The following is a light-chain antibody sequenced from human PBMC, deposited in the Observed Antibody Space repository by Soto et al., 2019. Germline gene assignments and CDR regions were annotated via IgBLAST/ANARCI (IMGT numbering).Light chain of an antibody. CDR3: QQYGSSRPLT. J-gene: IGKJ4*01. Sequence: EIVLTQSPGTVSVSPGERATLSCRASQSVSSGSLAWYQQKPGQAPRLLIYGAFSRATGIPDRFSGSGSGTDFTLTISRLEPEDFAVYYCQQYGSSRPLTFGGGTKVEIK. V-gene: IGKV3-20*01. CDR1: QSVSSGS. CDR2: GAF.